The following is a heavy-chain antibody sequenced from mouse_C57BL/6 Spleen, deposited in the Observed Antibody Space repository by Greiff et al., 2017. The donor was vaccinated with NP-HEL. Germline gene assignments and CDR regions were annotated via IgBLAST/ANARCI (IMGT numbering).Heavy chain of an antibody. D-gene: IGHD1-1*01. CDR2: IYPSDSET. CDR3: ARGRDYYYGSSGSFDY. Sequence: VQLQQPGAELVRPGSSVKLSCKASGYTFTSYWMDWVKQRPGQGLEWIGNIYPSDSETHYNQKFKDKATLTVDKSSSTAYMQLSSLTSEDSAVYYCARGRDYYYGSSGSFDYWGQGTTLTVSS. CDR1: GYTFTSYW. V-gene: IGHV1-61*01. J-gene: IGHJ2*01.